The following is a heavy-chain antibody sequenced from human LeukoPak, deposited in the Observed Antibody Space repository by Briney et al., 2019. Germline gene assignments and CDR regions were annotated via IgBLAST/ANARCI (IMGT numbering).Heavy chain of an antibody. J-gene: IGHJ4*02. V-gene: IGHV4-34*01. Sequence: PETLSLTCAVYGGSFSGYYWSWIRQPPGKGLEWIGEINHSGSTNYNPSLKSRVTISVDTSKNQFSLKLSSVTAADTAVYYCARVAYCTNGVCYDYFDYWGQGTLVTVSS. CDR3: ARVAYCTNGVCYDYFDY. CDR2: INHSGST. CDR1: GGSFSGYY. D-gene: IGHD2-8*01.